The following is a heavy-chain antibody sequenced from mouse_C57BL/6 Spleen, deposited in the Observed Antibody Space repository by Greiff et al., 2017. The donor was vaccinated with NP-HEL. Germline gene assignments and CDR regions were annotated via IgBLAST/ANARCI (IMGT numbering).Heavy chain of an antibody. Sequence: QVHVKQSGAELVKPGASVKISCKASGYAFSSYWMNWVKQRPGKGLEWIGQIYPGAGDTNYNGKFKGKATLTADKSSSTAYMQLSSLTSEDSAVYFCARDGAYDYDGAWFAYWGQGTLVTVSA. D-gene: IGHD2-4*01. J-gene: IGHJ3*01. CDR3: ARDGAYDYDGAWFAY. CDR2: IYPGAGDT. V-gene: IGHV1-80*01. CDR1: GYAFSSYW.